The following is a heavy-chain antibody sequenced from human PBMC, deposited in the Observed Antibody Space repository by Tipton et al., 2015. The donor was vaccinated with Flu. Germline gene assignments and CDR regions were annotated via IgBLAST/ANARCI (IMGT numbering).Heavy chain of an antibody. D-gene: IGHD3-10*01. J-gene: IGHJ4*02. CDR3: ARGSGSGTHVMFDY. V-gene: IGHV4-4*07. CDR1: GGSLSSFY. Sequence: TLSLTCTVSGGSLSSFYWSWIRQPAGKGLEYIGRIYSSGSTNYNPSFKSRVSVSLDASKTQFSLNLNSVTAADTAMYYCARGSGSGTHVMFDYWGQGTLVTVSS. CDR2: IYSSGST.